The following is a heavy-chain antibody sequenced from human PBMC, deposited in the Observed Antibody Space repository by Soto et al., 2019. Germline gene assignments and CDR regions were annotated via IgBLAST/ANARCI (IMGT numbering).Heavy chain of an antibody. D-gene: IGHD4-17*01. V-gene: IGHV1-2*02. CDR1: GYTFTGYY. CDR3: VRVMTTVTTGEIDP. Sequence: QVQLVQSGAEVRKPGASVKVSCKASGYTFTGYYMHWFRQAPGQGLEWMGWINPNSGATNIAQKFQGRITMTRDTSISTAYMELSSLRSDDTAVSYCVRVMTTVTTGEIDPCGQGTLVTVSS. CDR2: INPNSGAT. J-gene: IGHJ5*02.